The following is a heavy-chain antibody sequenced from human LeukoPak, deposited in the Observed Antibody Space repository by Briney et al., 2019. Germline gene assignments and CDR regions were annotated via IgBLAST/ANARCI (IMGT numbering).Heavy chain of an antibody. CDR3: ARRALGKDWFDP. J-gene: IGHJ5*02. Sequence: SETLSLTCAVSGDSISSSSYYWGWIRQPPGKGLEWIAIIYYSGKTYYNPSLKSRVSISVDTSNNQFSLRLSSVSAADTAVYYCARRALGKDWFDPWGPGTLVTVSS. CDR1: GDSISSSSYY. D-gene: IGHD1-26*01. CDR2: IYYSGKT. V-gene: IGHV4-39*01.